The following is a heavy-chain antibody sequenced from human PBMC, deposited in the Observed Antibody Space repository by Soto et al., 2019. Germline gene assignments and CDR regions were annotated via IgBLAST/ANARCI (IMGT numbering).Heavy chain of an antibody. D-gene: IGHD5-18*01. J-gene: IGHJ6*02. Sequence: QVQLVESGGGVVQPGRSLRLSCAASGFTFSSYAMHWVRQAPRKGLEWVAVISYDGSNKYYADSVTGRFTISRDNSKKALYVEMNSLRADDTAVYYCVSVDTGMVPQTVYCYYCYGKDVWGQGTTVTVSS. CDR1: GFTFSSYA. CDR2: ISYDGSNK. CDR3: VSVDTGMVPQTVYCYYCYGKDV. V-gene: IGHV3-30-3*01.